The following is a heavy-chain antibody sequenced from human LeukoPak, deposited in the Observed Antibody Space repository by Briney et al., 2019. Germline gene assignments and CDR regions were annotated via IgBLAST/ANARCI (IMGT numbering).Heavy chain of an antibody. CDR1: GFTFSSYS. Sequence: PGGSLRLSCAASGFTFSSYSMNWVRQAPGKGLEWVSSISSSSSYIYYADSVKGRFTISRDNAKNSLYLQMNSLRAEDTAVYYCAGGYCSGGSCLYWGQGTLVTVSS. CDR2: ISSSSSYI. V-gene: IGHV3-21*01. CDR3: AGGYCSGGSCLY. D-gene: IGHD2-15*01. J-gene: IGHJ4*02.